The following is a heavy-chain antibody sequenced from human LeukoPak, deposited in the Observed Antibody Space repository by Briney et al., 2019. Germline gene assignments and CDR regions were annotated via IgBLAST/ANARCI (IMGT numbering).Heavy chain of an antibody. CDR2: ISAYNGNT. D-gene: IGHD2-2*01. Sequence: ASVKVSCKASGYTFTSYGISWVRQAPGQGLEWMGWISAYNGNTNYAQKPQGRVTMTTDTSTSTAYMELRSLRSDDTAVYYCARSLLVYCSSTSCNLDYWGQGTLVTVSS. CDR3: ARSLLVYCSSTSCNLDY. CDR1: GYTFTSYG. J-gene: IGHJ4*02. V-gene: IGHV1-18*01.